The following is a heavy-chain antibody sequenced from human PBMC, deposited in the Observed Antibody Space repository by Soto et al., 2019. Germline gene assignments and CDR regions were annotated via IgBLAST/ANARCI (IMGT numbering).Heavy chain of an antibody. CDR1: GGSFSGYY. D-gene: IGHD6-13*01. CDR2: INHSGST. J-gene: IGHJ4*02. Sequence: PSETLSLTCAVYGGSFSGYYWSWIRQPPGKGLEWIGEINHSGSTNYNPSLKSRVTISVDTSKNQFSLKLSSVTAADTAVYYCARAGYSSPPAVDYWGQGTLVTVSS. V-gene: IGHV4-34*01. CDR3: ARAGYSSPPAVDY.